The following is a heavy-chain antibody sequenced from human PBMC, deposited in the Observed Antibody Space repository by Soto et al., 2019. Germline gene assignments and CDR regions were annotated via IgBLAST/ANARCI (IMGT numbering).Heavy chain of an antibody. CDR3: ARHTNYYGSGNNNAFDI. CDR2: IYYSGST. J-gene: IGHJ3*02. V-gene: IGHV4-59*08. Sequence: PSETLSLTCTVSGGSISSYYWSWIRQPPGKGLERIGYIYYSGSTNYNPSLKSRVTISVDTSKNQFSLKLSSVTAADTAVYYCARHTNYYGSGNNNAFDIWGQGTMVTV. CDR1: GGSISSYY. D-gene: IGHD3-10*01.